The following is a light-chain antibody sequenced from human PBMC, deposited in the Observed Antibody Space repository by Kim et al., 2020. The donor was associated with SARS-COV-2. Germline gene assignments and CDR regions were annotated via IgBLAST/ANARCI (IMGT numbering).Light chain of an antibody. CDR1: QDSSSW. Sequence: SVGNRVPITFLASQDSSSWLAWYQQKPGKAPKLLISAASSLQSGVPSRFSGSGSGTDFTLTISSLQPEDFASYYCQRADSFPLGFGGGTKVDIK. J-gene: IGKJ4*01. V-gene: IGKV1-12*01. CDR2: AAS. CDR3: QRADSFPLG.